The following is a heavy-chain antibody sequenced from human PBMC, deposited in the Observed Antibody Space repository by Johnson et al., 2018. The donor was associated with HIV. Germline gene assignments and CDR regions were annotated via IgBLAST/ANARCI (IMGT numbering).Heavy chain of an antibody. CDR2: ISSSGNTI. J-gene: IGHJ3*02. CDR3: ARERSRGGYSGYDYGAFDI. Sequence: QVQLAESGGGLVKPGGSLRLSCAASGFTFSDYYMSWIRQAPGKGLEWVLYISSSGNTIYYADSVKGRFNISRDNSKNTLFLQMTSLRGEDTAVYYCARERSRGGYSGYDYGAFDIWG. D-gene: IGHD5-12*01. V-gene: IGHV3-11*04. CDR1: GFTFSDYY.